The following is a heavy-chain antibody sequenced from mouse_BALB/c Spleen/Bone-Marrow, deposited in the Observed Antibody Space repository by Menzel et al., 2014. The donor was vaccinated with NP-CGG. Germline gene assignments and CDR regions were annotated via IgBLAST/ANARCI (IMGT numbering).Heavy chain of an antibody. CDR3: VRERGNWYFDV. J-gene: IGHJ1*01. CDR2: IYPGDGDT. Sequence: VKLMESGPELVKPGASVKISCKASGYAFSSSWMNWVKQRPGQGLEWIGRIYPGDGDTNYNGKFKGKATLTADKSSSTVYMQLSSLTSVDSAVYFCVRERGNWYFDVWGAGTTVTVSS. V-gene: IGHV1-82*01. CDR1: GYAFSSSW.